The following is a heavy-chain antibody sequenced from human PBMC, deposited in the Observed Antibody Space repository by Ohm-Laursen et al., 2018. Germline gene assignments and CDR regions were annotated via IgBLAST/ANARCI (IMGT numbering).Heavy chain of an antibody. V-gene: IGHV3-7*01. J-gene: IGHJ4*02. CDR1: GFTFNNYW. Sequence: SLRLSCTASGFTFNNYWMNWVRQAPGKGLEWVANIKQDGSEKYYVDSVKGRFTISRDNAKNSLYLQMNSLRAEDTAVYYCARVSSTHYDSSGYYYEDYFDYWGQGTLVTVSS. CDR2: IKQDGSEK. D-gene: IGHD3-22*01. CDR3: ARVSSTHYDSSGYYYEDYFDY.